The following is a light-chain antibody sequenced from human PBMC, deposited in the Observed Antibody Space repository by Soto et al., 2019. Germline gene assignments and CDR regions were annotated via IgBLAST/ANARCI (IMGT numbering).Light chain of an antibody. Sequence: DIQMTQSPSSLSASVGDRVTITCRASQSIGSYVKWYQQKPGKAPKLLIFAASSLQSGVPSRFSGSGSGTDFSLTISSLQPEDSATYYCQQSYSILYTFGGGTKVEIK. CDR1: QSIGSY. J-gene: IGKJ4*01. CDR2: AAS. CDR3: QQSYSILYT. V-gene: IGKV1-39*01.